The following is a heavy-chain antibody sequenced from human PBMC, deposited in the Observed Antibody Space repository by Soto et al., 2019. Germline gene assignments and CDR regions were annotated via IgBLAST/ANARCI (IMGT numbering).Heavy chain of an antibody. D-gene: IGHD6-13*01. J-gene: IGHJ3*02. Sequence: GTSVKVSCKTAGYIFTSYCMHWAAQAPGQGLEWMGMMTLTDGSTNYAQRFQGRVTRTRETSTSTVYMEVSSLRSEDTAVYYCARAQPNISSWKEAFDSWG. CDR1: GYIFTSYC. V-gene: IGHV1-46*01. CDR3: ARAQPNISSWKEAFDS. CDR2: MTLTDGST.